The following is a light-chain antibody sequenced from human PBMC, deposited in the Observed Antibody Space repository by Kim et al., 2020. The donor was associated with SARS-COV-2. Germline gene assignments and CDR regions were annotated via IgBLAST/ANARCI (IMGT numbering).Light chain of an antibody. CDR2: VVR. CDR1: AVSVVVYTS. J-gene: IGLJ1*01. CDR3: CSYVGSYPYV. Sequence: HADTIAALGAAVSVVVYTSFAWYHHHAVKATKLVIYVVRKRPSGVPDRFSGSKSANTASLTIAVLQAEDEADYYCCSYVGSYPYVFGTGTKVTVL. V-gene: IGLV2-11*01.